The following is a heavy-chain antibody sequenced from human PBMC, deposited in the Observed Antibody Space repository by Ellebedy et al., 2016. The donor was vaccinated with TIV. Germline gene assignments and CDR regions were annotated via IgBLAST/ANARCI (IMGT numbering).Heavy chain of an antibody. V-gene: IGHV3-30*18. Sequence: GESLKISXTASGFTFRRFRMHWVRQAPGKGLEWVGFISSDGSKKHYADSVEGRFTISRDNSQNTVFVQMNSLRVEDTAVYYCAKPSDPNPGYSASWATYFDYWGQGTLVTVSS. J-gene: IGHJ4*02. CDR3: AKPSDPNPGYSASWATYFDY. CDR2: ISSDGSKK. D-gene: IGHD6-13*01. CDR1: GFTFRRFR.